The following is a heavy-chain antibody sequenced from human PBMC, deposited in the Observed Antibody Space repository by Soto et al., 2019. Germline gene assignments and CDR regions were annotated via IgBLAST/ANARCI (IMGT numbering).Heavy chain of an antibody. J-gene: IGHJ5*02. Sequence: QMQLVQSGAEVKKPGASVKVSCKASGYTFSSYDITWVRQAAGQGLEWMGWVNPNSGDTDYTQKYQGRVTMTRDTSTNTAYMELSSLRSENTAVYYRGRKVLLDWFVDLCGQGTPVTVSS. CDR1: GYTFSSYD. CDR2: VNPNSGDT. CDR3: GRKVLLDWFVDL. D-gene: IGHD3-9*01. V-gene: IGHV1-8*02.